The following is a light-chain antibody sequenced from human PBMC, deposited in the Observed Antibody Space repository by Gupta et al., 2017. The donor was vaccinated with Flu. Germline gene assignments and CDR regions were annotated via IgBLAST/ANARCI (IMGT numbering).Light chain of an antibody. Sequence: SPAASVWEPITARGRGSQSLSSDFNWYPQKPGKAPRPLIYTAARLQSGVPVRVRGRGSGTDFPLTIRRLQPEDFATDYCQQTYTYPPALTFGGGTKVEI. CDR1: QSLSSD. J-gene: IGKJ4*01. V-gene: IGKV1-39*01. CDR2: TAA. CDR3: QQTYTYPPALT.